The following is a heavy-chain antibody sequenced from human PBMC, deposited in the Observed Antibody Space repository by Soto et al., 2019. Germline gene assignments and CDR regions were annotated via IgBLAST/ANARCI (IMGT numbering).Heavy chain of an antibody. V-gene: IGHV3-15*01. Sequence: VQLVESGGGLVEPGGSLRLSCAASGFIVSNAWMSWVRQAPGKGLELVGRIKKNADGGTTDYAAPVEGRFTILRDDSKNTLFLQMNSLRPEDIAVYYCTTNPVGYRYFDYWGQGTLVTVSS. J-gene: IGHJ4*02. CDR1: GFIVSNAW. CDR2: IKKNADGGTT. D-gene: IGHD5-18*01. CDR3: TTNPVGYRYFDY.